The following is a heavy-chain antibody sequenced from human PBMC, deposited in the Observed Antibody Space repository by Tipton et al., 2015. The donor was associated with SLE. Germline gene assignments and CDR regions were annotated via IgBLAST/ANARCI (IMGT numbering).Heavy chain of an antibody. Sequence: TLSLTCTVSAGSISSTTYYWGWIRQPPGKGLEWIGTAYYSGNTYYNPSLKSRGTISLDTSNNQFSLRLSSVTAADTAVYYCARGVSGYFHYCYMDVWGKGTTVTISS. CDR3: ARGVSGYFHYCYMDV. D-gene: IGHD3-16*01. CDR1: AGSISSTTYY. CDR2: AYYSGNT. J-gene: IGHJ6*03. V-gene: IGHV4-39*07.